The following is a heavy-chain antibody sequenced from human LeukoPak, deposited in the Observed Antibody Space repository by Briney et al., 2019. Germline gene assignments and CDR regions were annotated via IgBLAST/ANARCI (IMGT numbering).Heavy chain of an antibody. J-gene: IGHJ4*02. Sequence: SQTLSLTCAVSGGSISSGGYSWSWIRQPPGKGLEWIGYIYHSGSTYYNPSLKSRVTISVDRSKNQFPLKLSSVTAADTAVYYCARGRADGGFDYWGQGTLVTVSS. CDR2: IYHSGST. V-gene: IGHV4-30-2*01. CDR3: ARGRADGGFDY. CDR1: GGSISSGGYS. D-gene: IGHD3-16*01.